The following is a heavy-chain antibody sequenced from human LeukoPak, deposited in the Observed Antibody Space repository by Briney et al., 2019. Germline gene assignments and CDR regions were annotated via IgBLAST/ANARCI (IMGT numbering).Heavy chain of an antibody. CDR3: ARDTSPGTYSGRNWDPEYWFDP. V-gene: IGHV1-46*01. CDR1: GYTFTNYY. CDR2: INPSGGST. Sequence: GASVKVSCKASGYTFTNYYMHWVRQAPGQGLEWMGIINPSGGSTSYAQKFQGRVTMTRDTSTSTVYMELSSLRSEDTAVYYCARDTSPGTYSGRNWDPEYWFDPWGQGTLVTVSS. J-gene: IGHJ5*02. D-gene: IGHD1-26*01.